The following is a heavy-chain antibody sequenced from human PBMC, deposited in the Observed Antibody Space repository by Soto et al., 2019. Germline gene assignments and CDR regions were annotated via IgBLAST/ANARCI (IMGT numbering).Heavy chain of an antibody. Sequence: WGSLRLSCASSGFTFSSYAMSWVRQAPGKGLEWVSAISGSGGSTYYADSVKGRFTISRDNSKNTLYLQMNSLRAEDTAVYYCAKGARDYYYGMDVWGQGTTVTVSS. J-gene: IGHJ6*02. V-gene: IGHV3-23*01. CDR1: GFTFSSYA. CDR3: AKGARDYYYGMDV. CDR2: ISGSGGST.